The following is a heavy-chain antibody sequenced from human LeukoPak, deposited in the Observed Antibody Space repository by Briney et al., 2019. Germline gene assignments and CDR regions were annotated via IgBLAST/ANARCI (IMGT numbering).Heavy chain of an antibody. D-gene: IGHD2-15*01. Sequence: PSETLSLTCAVYGGSFSGYYWSWIRQPPGKGLEWIGEINHSGSTNYNPSLKSRVTISVDTSKNQFSLKLSSVTAADTAVYYCARGSGWYGGPPHFDYWGQGTLVTVSS. J-gene: IGHJ4*02. CDR3: ARGSGWYGGPPHFDY. CDR1: GGSFSGYY. CDR2: INHSGST. V-gene: IGHV4-34*01.